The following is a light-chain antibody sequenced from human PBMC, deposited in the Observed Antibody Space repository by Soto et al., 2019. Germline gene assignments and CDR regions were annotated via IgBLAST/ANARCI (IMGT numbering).Light chain of an antibody. J-gene: IGKJ3*01. CDR2: GAS. V-gene: IGKV3-15*01. CDR1: QSLSRN. Sequence: EILMTQSPATLSVSPGERATLSCRASQSLSRNLAWYQQKPGQAPRLLIYGASTRASGIPARFSGSGSGTESPLTISSPQSEDFALYYCQHYNDWPPAFTFGPGTKVDL. CDR3: QHYNDWPPAFT.